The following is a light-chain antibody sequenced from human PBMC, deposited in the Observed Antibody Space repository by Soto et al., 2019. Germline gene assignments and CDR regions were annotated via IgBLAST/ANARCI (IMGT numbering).Light chain of an antibody. CDR3: HQSAGSRTWT. CDR1: QTIRYS. V-gene: IGKV1-39*01. CDR2: DAS. Sequence: DIQMTQSPSSLSASVGDRVTITCRASQTIRYSLNWYQQKTGKAPKVLIYDASTLQSGVPQRFNGSGSGTDFALTISSLQPEDFATYYCHQSAGSRTWTFGQGTRVEVK. J-gene: IGKJ1*01.